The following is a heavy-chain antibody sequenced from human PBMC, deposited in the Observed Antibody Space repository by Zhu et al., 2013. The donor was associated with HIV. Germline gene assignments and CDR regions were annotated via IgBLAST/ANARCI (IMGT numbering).Heavy chain of an antibody. Sequence: QVQLQQWGAGLLKPSETLSLTCAVYGGSFSGYYWSWIRQPPGKGLEWIGEINHSGRTNYNPSLKSRVTISVDTSKNQFSLKLSSVTAADTAVYYCARDPKSWYSTHYYYYMDVWGKGTTVTVSS. CDR2: INHSGRT. CDR3: ARDPKSWYSTHYYYYMDV. V-gene: IGHV4-34*01. CDR1: GGSFSGYY. J-gene: IGHJ6*03. D-gene: IGHD6-13*01.